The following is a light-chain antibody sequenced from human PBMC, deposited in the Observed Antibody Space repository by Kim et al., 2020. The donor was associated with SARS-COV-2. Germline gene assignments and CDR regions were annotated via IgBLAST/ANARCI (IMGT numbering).Light chain of an antibody. CDR1: RTNIGSNV. CDR2: SND. Sequence: ELTQPPSASGTPGQRVTISCSGSRTNIGSNVVNWYQQLPGTAPRLLMYSNDYRPSGVPDRFSGSKSGTSASLAISGLQSEDEADYYCVAWDDSLNGSVFGGGTQLTVL. V-gene: IGLV1-44*01. J-gene: IGLJ3*02. CDR3: VAWDDSLNGSV.